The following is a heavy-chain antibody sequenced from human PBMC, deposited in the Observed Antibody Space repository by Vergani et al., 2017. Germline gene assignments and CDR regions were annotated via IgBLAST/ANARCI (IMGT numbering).Heavy chain of an antibody. J-gene: IGHJ4*02. V-gene: IGHV3-23*04. CDR2: ISGSGGST. Sequence: EVQLVESGGGLVQPGGSLRLSCAASGFTFSSYAMSWVRQGPGKGLEWFSAISGSGGSTYYADSVKGRVTISRDNSKNTLYLQVNSLRAEDTAVYYCAKGRQDYFDYWGQGTLVTVSS. CDR3: AKGRQDYFDY. CDR1: GFTFSSYA.